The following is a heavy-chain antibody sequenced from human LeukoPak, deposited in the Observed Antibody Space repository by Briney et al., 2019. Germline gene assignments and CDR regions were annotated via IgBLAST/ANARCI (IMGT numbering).Heavy chain of an antibody. J-gene: IGHJ3*02. D-gene: IGHD1-14*01. V-gene: IGHV3-21*01. CDR2: ISSRRSYI. CDR3: AREARPDDAFDI. Sequence: PGGSLRLSCAPSGFTFSSYSMNWVRQAPGRGREWVASISSRRSYIYYGGSVKGPFNISRDNAKNALYLQMNSLRAEDTGVYYCAREARPDDAFDIWGQGTMVTVSS. CDR1: GFTFSSYS.